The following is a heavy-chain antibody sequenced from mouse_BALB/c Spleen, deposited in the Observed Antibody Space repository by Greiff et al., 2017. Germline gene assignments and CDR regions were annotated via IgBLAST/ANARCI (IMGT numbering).Heavy chain of an antibody. CDR3: ARRGITTVGEDD. V-gene: IGHV1-7*01. CDR1: GYTFTSYW. Sequence: VQLQQSGAELAKPGASVKMSCKASGYTFTSYWMHWVKQRPGQGLEWIGYINPSTGYTEYNQKFKDKATLTADKSSSTAYMQLSSLTSEDSAVYYGARRGITTVGEDDWGQGTTLTVSA. J-gene: IGHJ2*01. CDR2: INPSTGYT. D-gene: IGHD1-1*01.